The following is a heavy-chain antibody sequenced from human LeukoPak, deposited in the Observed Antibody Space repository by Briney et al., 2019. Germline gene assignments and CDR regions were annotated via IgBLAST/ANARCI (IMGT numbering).Heavy chain of an antibody. CDR2: IYRGGST. Sequence: GGSLRLSCAASGFTVSSNYMSWVRQAAGKGLEWVSLIYRGGSTFYADSVKGRFTISRDKSKTRLYLQMNSLRAEDTAVYYCARDSSAWYFDYWGQGTLVTVSS. D-gene: IGHD6-19*01. J-gene: IGHJ4*02. CDR1: GFTVSSNY. CDR3: ARDSSAWYFDY. V-gene: IGHV3-66*01.